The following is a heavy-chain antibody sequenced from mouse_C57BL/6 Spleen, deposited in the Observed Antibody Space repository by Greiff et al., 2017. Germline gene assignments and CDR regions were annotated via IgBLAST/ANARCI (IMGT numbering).Heavy chain of an antibody. CDR1: GFTFSSYA. Sequence: EVKLVASGGGLVKPGGSLKLSCAASGFTFSSYAMSWVRQTPEKRLEWVATISDGGSYTYYPDNVKGRFTISRDNAKNNLYLQMSHLKSEDTAMYYCARDRGRPFDYWGQGTTLTVSS. V-gene: IGHV5-4*01. CDR2: ISDGGSYT. J-gene: IGHJ2*01. D-gene: IGHD3-1*01. CDR3: ARDRGRPFDY.